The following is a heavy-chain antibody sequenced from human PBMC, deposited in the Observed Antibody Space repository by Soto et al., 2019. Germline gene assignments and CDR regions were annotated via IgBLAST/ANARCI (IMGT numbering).Heavy chain of an antibody. CDR3: ARHGHWAPLDD. V-gene: IGHV4-39*01. D-gene: IGHD3-16*01. J-gene: IGHJ4*02. Sequence: QLQLQESGPGLVKPSETLSLTCSVSGGSIESTDFFWVLVRQPPGEGPEWIGRTYYKRNTYYNSSLRSRVTLSVDTSKNQFSLRLSSVTAADTAVYFCARHGHWAPLDDWGQGTLVTVSS. CDR1: GGSIESTDFF. CDR2: TYYKRNT.